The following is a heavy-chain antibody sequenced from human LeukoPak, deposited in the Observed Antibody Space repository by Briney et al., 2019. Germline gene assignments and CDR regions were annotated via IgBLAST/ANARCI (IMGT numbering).Heavy chain of an antibody. Sequence: SQTLSLTCVISGDSVSRNTASWNWIRQSPSRGLEWLGRTYYRSEWYNDFAESVRSRITFSADTSKNQLTLQLNSVTPDDTAVYYCVRDPGGTLFDSWGQGTLVTVSS. CDR3: VRDPGGTLFDS. CDR1: GDSVSRNTAS. J-gene: IGHJ4*02. V-gene: IGHV6-1*01. CDR2: TYYRSEWYN.